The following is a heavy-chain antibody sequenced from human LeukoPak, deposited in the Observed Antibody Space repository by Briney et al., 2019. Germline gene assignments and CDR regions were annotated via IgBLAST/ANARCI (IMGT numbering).Heavy chain of an antibody. CDR1: GFTFSSYS. CDR2: ISSSSSYI. D-gene: IGHD6-13*01. CDR3: AKASRDIPAAGPSGYYFDY. Sequence: PGGSLRLSCAASGFTFSSYSMNWVRQAPGKGLEWVSSISSSSSYIYYADSVKGRFTISRDNAKNSLYLQMNSLRAEDTAIYYCAKASRDIPAAGPSGYYFDYWGQGTLVTVSS. V-gene: IGHV3-21*04. J-gene: IGHJ4*02.